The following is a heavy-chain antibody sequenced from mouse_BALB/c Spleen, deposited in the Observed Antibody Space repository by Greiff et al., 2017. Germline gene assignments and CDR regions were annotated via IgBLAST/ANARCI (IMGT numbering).Heavy chain of an antibody. J-gene: IGHJ2*01. CDR3: TRGKYGNYVDY. CDR1: GYSFTSYW. D-gene: IGHD2-10*02. Sequence: EVQLQQSGTVLARPGASVKMSCKASGYSFTSYWMHWVKQRPGQGLEWIGAIYPGNSDTSYNQKFKGKAKLTAVTSASTAYMELSSLTNEDSAVYYCTRGKYGNYVDYWGQGTTLTVSS. V-gene: IGHV1-5*01. CDR2: IYPGNSDT.